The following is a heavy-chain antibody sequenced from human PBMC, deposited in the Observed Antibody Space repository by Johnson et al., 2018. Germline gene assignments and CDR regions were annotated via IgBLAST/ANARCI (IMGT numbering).Heavy chain of an antibody. D-gene: IGHD6-13*01. CDR2: IRWSSGSI. Sequence: VQLVESGGGLVQPGRSLRLSCAASGFTFDDYAMHWVRQAPGKGLEWVSGIRWSSGSIGYADSVKGRFTIYRDNAKNSLYLQMNSLRAEDTALYYCAKDIKGIAAANILDAFDIWGQGTMVTVSS. CDR3: AKDIKGIAAANILDAFDI. V-gene: IGHV3-9*01. J-gene: IGHJ3*02. CDR1: GFTFDDYA.